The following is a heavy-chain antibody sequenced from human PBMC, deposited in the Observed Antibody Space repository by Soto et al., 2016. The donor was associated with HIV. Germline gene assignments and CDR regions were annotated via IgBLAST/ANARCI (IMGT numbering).Heavy chain of an antibody. CDR3: ARDRGYYYGSGSSKAVYYYGMDV. D-gene: IGHD3-10*01. V-gene: IGHV3-20*04. Sequence: EVQLVESGGGVVRPGGSLRLSCAASGFTFDDYGMSWVRQAPGKGLEWVSVKGRFTISRDNAENFLYLQMNSLRAEDTALYYCARDRGYYYGSGSSKAVYYYGMDVWGQGTTVTVSS. J-gene: IGHJ6*02. CDR1: GFTFDDYG.